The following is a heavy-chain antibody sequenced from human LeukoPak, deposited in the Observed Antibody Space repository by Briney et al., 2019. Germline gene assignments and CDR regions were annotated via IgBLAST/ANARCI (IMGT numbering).Heavy chain of an antibody. D-gene: IGHD6-19*01. CDR1: GFTFNIYA. J-gene: IGHJ3*02. Sequence: QTGGSLRLSCAASGFTFNIYAMNWVRQAPGKGLEWISSISYSAAGTYYADSVKGRFSISRDNSKKIVYLQMNSLRAEDTAVYYCAKSSRYSSGWYLYDAFDIWGQGTMVTVSS. CDR2: ISYSAAGT. CDR3: AKSSRYSSGWYLYDAFDI. V-gene: IGHV3-23*01.